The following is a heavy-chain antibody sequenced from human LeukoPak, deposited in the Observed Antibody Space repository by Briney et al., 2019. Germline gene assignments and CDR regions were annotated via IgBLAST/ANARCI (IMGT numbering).Heavy chain of an antibody. J-gene: IGHJ4*02. CDR1: GFTFSNYG. CDR3: AKDPPFRQQLVPVVDY. Sequence: GGSLRLSCAASGFTFSNYGMHWVRQAPGKGLEWVAFIRYDGSNKYYADSVKGRFTISRDNSKNTLYLQMNSLRAEDTAVYYCAKDPPFRQQLVPVVDYWGQGTLVTVSS. D-gene: IGHD6-13*01. V-gene: IGHV3-30*02. CDR2: IRYDGSNK.